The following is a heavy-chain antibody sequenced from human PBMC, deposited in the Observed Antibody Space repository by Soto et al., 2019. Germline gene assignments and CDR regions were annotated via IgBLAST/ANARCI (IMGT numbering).Heavy chain of an antibody. Sequence: GGSLRLSCAASGFTFSNYWMSWVRQAPGKGLEWVANIKKDGSEKYYVDSVKGRFTISRDNTKNSLYLQVDSLRAEDTAVYHCARGFYYDRSGYYCDDWGQGTRVTVAS. D-gene: IGHD3-22*01. CDR2: IKKDGSEK. CDR3: ARGFYYDRSGYYCDD. V-gene: IGHV3-7*01. CDR1: GFTFSNYW. J-gene: IGHJ4*02.